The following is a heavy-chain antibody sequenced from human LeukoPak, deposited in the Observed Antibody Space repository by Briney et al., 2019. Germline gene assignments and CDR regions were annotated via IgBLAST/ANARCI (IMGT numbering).Heavy chain of an antibody. D-gene: IGHD1-26*01. V-gene: IGHV3-11*06. J-gene: IGHJ4*02. CDR3: ARETSPNSGNYAY. CDR1: GSSVSDYY. Sequence: KPGGSLRLSCAASGSSVSDYYMSCIRQTPGKGLEWVSYISGTTGYTNSADSVKGRFTISRDNARNSLYLQMNSLRAEDTAVYYCARETSPNSGNYAYWGQGTLVTVSS. CDR2: ISGTTGYT.